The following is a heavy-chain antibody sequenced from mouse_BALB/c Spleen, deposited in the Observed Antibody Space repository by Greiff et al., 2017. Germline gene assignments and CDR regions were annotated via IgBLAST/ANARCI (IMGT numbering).Heavy chain of an antibody. J-gene: IGHJ3*01. CDR1: GYTFTSYY. CDR3: ATSYYRSAWFAY. V-gene: IGHV1S56*01. Sequence: VQLQQSGPELVKPGASVRISCKASGYTFTSYYIHWVKQRPGQGLEWIGWIYPGNVNTKYNEKFKGKATLTADKSSSTAYMQLSSLTSEDSAVYFCATSYYRSAWFAYWGQGTLVTVSA. CDR2: IYPGNVNT. D-gene: IGHD2-14*01.